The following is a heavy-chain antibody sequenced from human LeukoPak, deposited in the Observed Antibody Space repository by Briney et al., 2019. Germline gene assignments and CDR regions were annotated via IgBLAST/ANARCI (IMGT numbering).Heavy chain of an antibody. CDR2: INPDSGDA. V-gene: IGHV1-2*02. CDR3: ATMHGSGWYNY. D-gene: IGHD6-19*01. CDR1: GHTFNAYY. Sequence: ASVKVSCKASGHTFNAYYLHWVRQAPGQGLEWMGWINPDSGDANYPQKFQGRVTMTRDTSISTAYMELSRLRSDDTAVYYCATMHGSGWYNYWGQGTLVTVSS. J-gene: IGHJ4*02.